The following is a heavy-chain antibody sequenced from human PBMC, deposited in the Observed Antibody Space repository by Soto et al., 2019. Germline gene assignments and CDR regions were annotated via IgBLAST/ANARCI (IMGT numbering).Heavy chain of an antibody. V-gene: IGHV4-59*08. CDR1: GGSITSHY. Sequence: PSETLSLTCSVSGGSITSHYCSWFRQPPGKGLEWIGYINHSGLTSYNPSLKSRVTMSVDTPKNHFSLKVNSVTAADTALYYCARQGFGQLHGLVDVWGPGTTVTVSS. J-gene: IGHJ6*02. CDR3: ARQGFGQLHGLVDV. D-gene: IGHD3-10*01. CDR2: INHSGLT.